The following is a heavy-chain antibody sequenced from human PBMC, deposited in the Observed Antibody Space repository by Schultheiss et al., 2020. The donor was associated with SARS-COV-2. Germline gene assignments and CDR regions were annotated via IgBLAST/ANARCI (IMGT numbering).Heavy chain of an antibody. Sequence: LKISCAASGFSFSSYGMHWVRQAPGKGLEWVAVIWYDGSNKYYADSVKGRFTISRDNSKNTLYVQMNSLRADDTALYYCARDLGYYGSGSYTDYWGQGTLVTVSS. CDR1: GFSFSSYG. CDR3: ARDLGYYGSGSYTDY. CDR2: IWYDGSNK. J-gene: IGHJ4*02. D-gene: IGHD3-10*01. V-gene: IGHV3-33*01.